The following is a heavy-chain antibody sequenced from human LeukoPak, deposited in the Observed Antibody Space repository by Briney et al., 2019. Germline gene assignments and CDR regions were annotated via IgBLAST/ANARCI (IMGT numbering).Heavy chain of an antibody. CDR1: GGTFSSYA. CDR3: ARATYSNWLHYYYYYYMDA. J-gene: IGHJ6*03. D-gene: IGHD4-11*01. V-gene: IGHV1-69*05. Sequence: SVKVSCKASGGTFSSYAISWVRQAPGQGLEWMGGIIPIFGTANYAQKFQGRVTITTDESTSTAYMELSSLRSEDTAVYYCARATYSNWLHYYYYYYMDAWGKGTTVTVSS. CDR2: IIPIFGTA.